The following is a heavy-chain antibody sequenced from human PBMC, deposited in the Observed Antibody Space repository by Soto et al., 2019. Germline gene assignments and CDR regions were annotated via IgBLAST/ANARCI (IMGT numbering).Heavy chain of an antibody. Sequence: QVQLVESGGGVVQPGRSLRLSCAASGFTFSSYGMHWVRQAPGKGLEWVAVIWYDGSNKYYADSVKGRFTISRDNSKNRRYLQMNSLRAEDMAVYYCAREQWLGLYYFDYWGQGTLVTVSS. CDR2: IWYDGSNK. J-gene: IGHJ4*02. CDR1: GFTFSSYG. D-gene: IGHD6-19*01. CDR3: AREQWLGLYYFDY. V-gene: IGHV3-33*01.